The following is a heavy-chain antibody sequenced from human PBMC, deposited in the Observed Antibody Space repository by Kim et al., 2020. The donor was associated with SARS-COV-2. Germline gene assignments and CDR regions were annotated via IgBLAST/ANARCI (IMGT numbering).Heavy chain of an antibody. CDR1: GFTFSSYS. CDR2: ISSSSSYI. D-gene: IGHD6-19*01. Sequence: GGSLRLSCAASGFTFSSYSMNWVRQAPGKGLEWVSSISSSSSYIYYADSVKGRFTISRDNAKNSLYLQMNSLRAEDTAVYYCARGRIGYSSGWYGGYYFDYWGQGTLVTVSS. J-gene: IGHJ4*02. V-gene: IGHV3-21*01. CDR3: ARGRIGYSSGWYGGYYFDY.